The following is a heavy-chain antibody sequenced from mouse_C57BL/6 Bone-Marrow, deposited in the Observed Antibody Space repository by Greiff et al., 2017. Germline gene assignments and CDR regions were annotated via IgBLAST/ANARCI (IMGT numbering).Heavy chain of an antibody. Sequence: EVQLVESGGGLVQPGGSLSLSCAASGFTFTDYYMSWVRQPPGKALEWLGFIRNKANGYTTEYSASVKGRFTIARDNSHIILYLQMNALIAEDSATYYCARYSVGWLRAMDYWGQGTSVTVSS. CDR1: GFTFTDYY. D-gene: IGHD2-3*01. J-gene: IGHJ4*01. CDR3: ARYSVGWLRAMDY. CDR2: IRNKANGYTT. V-gene: IGHV7-3*01.